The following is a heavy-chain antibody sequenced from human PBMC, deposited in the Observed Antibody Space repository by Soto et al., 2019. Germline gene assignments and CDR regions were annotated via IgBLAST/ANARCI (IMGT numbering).Heavy chain of an antibody. D-gene: IGHD2-2*01. Sequence: SETLSLTSTVSGGTIISYYWSWIRQPPGKGLEWIGYIYYSGSTNYNPSLKSRVTISVDTSKNQFSLKLSSVTAADTAVYYCASNEVGYCSSTSCENYGMDVWGQGTTVTVSS. CDR3: ASNEVGYCSSTSCENYGMDV. CDR2: IYYSGST. J-gene: IGHJ6*02. V-gene: IGHV4-59*01. CDR1: GGTIISYY.